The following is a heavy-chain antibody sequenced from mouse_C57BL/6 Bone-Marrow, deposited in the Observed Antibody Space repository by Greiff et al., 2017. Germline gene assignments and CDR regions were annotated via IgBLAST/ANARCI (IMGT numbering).Heavy chain of an antibody. CDR3: TTLDWYFDV. J-gene: IGHJ1*03. V-gene: IGHV14-4*01. Sequence: VQLQQSGAELVRPGASVKLSCTASGFNIKDDYMHWVKQRPEQGLEWIGWIDPENGDTEYASKFQGKATITADTSSNTAYLRLSSLTSEDTAVYYCTTLDWYFDVWGTGTTVTVSS. CDR1: GFNIKDDY. CDR2: IDPENGDT.